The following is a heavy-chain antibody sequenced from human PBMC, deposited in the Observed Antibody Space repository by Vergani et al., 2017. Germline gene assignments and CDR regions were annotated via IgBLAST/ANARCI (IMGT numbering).Heavy chain of an antibody. Sequence: QVQLVESGGGVVQPGGSLRLSCAASGFTFSSYGMHWVRQAPGKGLEWVAFIRYDGSNKYYADSVKGRFTISRDNSKNTLYLQMNSLRAEDTVVYYCAKDEAGTSSYYYYYYGMDVWGQGTTVTVSS. D-gene: IGHD2-2*01. CDR1: GFTFSSYG. J-gene: IGHJ6*02. CDR3: AKDEAGTSSYYYYYYGMDV. V-gene: IGHV3-30*02. CDR2: IRYDGSNK.